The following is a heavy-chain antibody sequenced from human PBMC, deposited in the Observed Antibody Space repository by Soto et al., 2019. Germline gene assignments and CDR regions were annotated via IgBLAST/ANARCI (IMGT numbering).Heavy chain of an antibody. CDR2: INWKSDI. D-gene: IGHD3-16*01. V-gene: IGHV3-9*01. J-gene: IGHJ4*02. CDR1: VFTFDDNA. Sequence: GGYLRLACDAPVFTFDDNAIHWVRQAPEKGLEWVSGINWKSDIGYADSVKGRFTISRDNAENSLYLQMNSLRAEDTALYYCAISQDRGGRTTFIYWGQGTKVTVSS. CDR3: AISQDRGGRTTFIY.